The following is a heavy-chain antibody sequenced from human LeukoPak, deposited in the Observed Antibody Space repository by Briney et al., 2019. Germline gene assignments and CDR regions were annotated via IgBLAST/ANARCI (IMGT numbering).Heavy chain of an antibody. CDR1: GFTFSSYG. V-gene: IGHV3-23*01. J-gene: IGHJ6*03. CDR2: ISGSGGST. Sequence: GSLRLSCAASGFTFSSYGMSWVRQAPGKGLEWVSAISGSGGSTYYADSVKGRFTISRDNSKNTLYLQMNSLRAEDTAVYYCAIPYSYGHLASYYYYMDVWGKGTTVTVSS. D-gene: IGHD5-18*01. CDR3: AIPYSYGHLASYYYYMDV.